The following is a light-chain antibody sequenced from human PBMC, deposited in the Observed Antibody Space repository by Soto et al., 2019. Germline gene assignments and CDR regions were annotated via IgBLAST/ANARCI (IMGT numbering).Light chain of an antibody. CDR3: QSYDSSLSDVV. Sequence: QSVLPQPPSVSGAPGQRVTISCTGSSSNIGAGYDVHWYQQLPGTAPKLLIYGNSNRPSGVPDRFSGSKSGTSASLAITGLQAEDEADYYCQSYDSSLSDVVFGGGTTLTVL. CDR2: GNS. CDR1: SSNIGAGYD. J-gene: IGLJ2*01. V-gene: IGLV1-40*01.